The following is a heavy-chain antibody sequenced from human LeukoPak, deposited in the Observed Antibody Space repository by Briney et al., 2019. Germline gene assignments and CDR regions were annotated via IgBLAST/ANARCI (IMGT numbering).Heavy chain of an antibody. CDR1: GYRFTNYW. Sequence: GEPLKISCKGSGYRFTNYWIGWVRQMPGKGLEGMGIIYPSDSDTRYSPSFQGQVTISADKSISTAYLQWSSLKASDTAMYYCARLGRGRYTGYDSKRIDYWGQGTLVTVSS. J-gene: IGHJ4*02. V-gene: IGHV5-51*01. CDR3: ARLGRGRYTGYDSKRIDY. CDR2: IYPSDSDT. D-gene: IGHD5-12*01.